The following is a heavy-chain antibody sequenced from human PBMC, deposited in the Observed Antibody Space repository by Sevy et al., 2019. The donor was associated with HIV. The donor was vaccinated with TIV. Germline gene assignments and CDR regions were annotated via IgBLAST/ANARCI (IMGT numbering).Heavy chain of an antibody. D-gene: IGHD3-10*01. CDR3: ARHRLQGGIFVLPSGYYGMDV. V-gene: IGHV4-39*01. J-gene: IGHJ6*02. CDR1: GGSISSSSYY. Sequence: SETLSLTCTVSGGSISSSSYYWGWIRQPPGKGLEWIGSIYYSGSTYYDPSLKSRVTISVDTSKNQFSLKLSSVTAADTAVYYCARHRLQGGIFVLPSGYYGMDVWGQGTTVTVSS. CDR2: IYYSGST.